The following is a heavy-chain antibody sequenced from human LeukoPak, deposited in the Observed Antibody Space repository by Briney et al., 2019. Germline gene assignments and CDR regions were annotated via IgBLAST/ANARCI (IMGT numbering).Heavy chain of an antibody. Sequence: SETLSLTCTVSGGSISSSSYYWGWIRQPPGKGLEWIGYIYYSGSTYYNPSLKSRVTISVDTSKNQFSLKLSSVTAADTAVYYCARGSNSYGYYWGQGTLVTVSS. J-gene: IGHJ4*02. D-gene: IGHD5-18*01. V-gene: IGHV4-31*03. CDR2: IYYSGST. CDR1: GGSISSSSYY. CDR3: ARGSNSYGYY.